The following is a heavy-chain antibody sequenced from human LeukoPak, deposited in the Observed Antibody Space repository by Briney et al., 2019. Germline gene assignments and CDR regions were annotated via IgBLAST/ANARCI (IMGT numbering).Heavy chain of an antibody. CDR1: GFSFSSYD. CDR2: IGSGGDT. V-gene: IGHV3-13*01. Sequence: GGSLRLSRAGSGFSFSSYDMLWVCQATGKGLEWVSAIGSGGDTYYAGSVKGRFTISRESAKNSFYLQMNSLSAGDTAVYFCARAVAGTDEIDSWGQGTLVTVSS. D-gene: IGHD6-19*01. J-gene: IGHJ4*02. CDR3: ARAVAGTDEIDS.